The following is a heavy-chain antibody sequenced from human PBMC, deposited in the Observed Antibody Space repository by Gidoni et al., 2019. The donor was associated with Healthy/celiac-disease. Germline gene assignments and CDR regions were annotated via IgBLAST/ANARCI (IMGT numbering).Heavy chain of an antibody. J-gene: IGHJ4*02. Sequence: QVQLQQWGAGLLKPSETLSLTCAVYGGSFSGYYWSWIRQPPGKGLEWIGAINHSGSTNYNPSLKSRVTISVDTSKNQFSRKLSSVTAADTAVYYCARVLDSSSWYKAHYDYWGQGTLVTVSS. CDR1: GGSFSGYY. CDR3: ARVLDSSSWYKAHYDY. D-gene: IGHD6-13*01. CDR2: INHSGST. V-gene: IGHV4-34*01.